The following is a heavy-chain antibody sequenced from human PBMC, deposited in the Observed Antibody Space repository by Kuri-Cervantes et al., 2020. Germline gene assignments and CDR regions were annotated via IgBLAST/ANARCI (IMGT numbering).Heavy chain of an antibody. V-gene: IGHV3-7*01. CDR3: ARAGHGGDAFDI. CDR2: IKQDGSEK. J-gene: IGHJ3*02. Sequence: GESLKISCAASGFTFSSYWMSWVRQAPGKGLEWVANIKQDGSEKYYVDSVKGRFTISRDNAKNSLYLQMNSLRAEDTAVYYCARAGHGGDAFDIWGQGTMVTVSS. CDR1: GFTFSSYW.